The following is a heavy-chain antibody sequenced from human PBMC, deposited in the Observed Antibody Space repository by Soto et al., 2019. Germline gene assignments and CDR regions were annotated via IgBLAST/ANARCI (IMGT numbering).Heavy chain of an antibody. CDR2: IYYSGST. V-gene: IGHV4-30-4*01. J-gene: IGHJ4*02. CDR3: ARVRRPGAYCGGDCYDD. Sequence: IRQPPGKGLEWIGYIYYSGSTYYNPSLKSRVTISVDTSKNQFSLKLSSVTAADTAVYYCARVRRPGAYCGGDCYDDWGQGTLVTSPQ. D-gene: IGHD2-21*01.